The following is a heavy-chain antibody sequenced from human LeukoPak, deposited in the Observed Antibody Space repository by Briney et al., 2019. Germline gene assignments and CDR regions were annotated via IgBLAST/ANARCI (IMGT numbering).Heavy chain of an antibody. J-gene: IGHJ4*02. CDR1: GGSISISSCY. CDR2: IHYSGST. CDR3: ARDREGYDSIGYLDY. D-gene: IGHD3-22*01. Sequence: PSETLSLACTVSGGSISISSCYWDWMRQPPGKGLEWIGSIHYSGSTYYNPSPKSRVTISVDTSKNQFSLKLSSVTAADTAVYYCARDREGYDSIGYLDYWGQGTLVTVSS. V-gene: IGHV4-39*07.